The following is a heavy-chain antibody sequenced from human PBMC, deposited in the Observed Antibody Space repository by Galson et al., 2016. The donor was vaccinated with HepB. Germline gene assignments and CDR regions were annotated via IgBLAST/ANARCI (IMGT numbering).Heavy chain of an antibody. J-gene: IGHJ2*01. D-gene: IGHD2-15*01. Sequence: SLRLSCAASGFTFSHYAMHWVRQAPGKGLEWVAIIFNDGSEQLYADSVRGRITLSRDNSKKMFYLEMNSLRPEDTAIYYCARDKGGQYFDLWGRGTLVSVSS. CDR1: GFTFSHYA. V-gene: IGHV3-30*04. CDR2: IFNDGSEQ. CDR3: ARDKGGQYFDL.